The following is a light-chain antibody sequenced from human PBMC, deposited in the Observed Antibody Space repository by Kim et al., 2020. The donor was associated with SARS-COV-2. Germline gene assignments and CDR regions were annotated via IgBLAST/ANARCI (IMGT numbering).Light chain of an antibody. Sequence: EIVMTQSPATLSVSPGERATLSCRASQSVSSNLAWYQQKPGQAPRLLIYGASTRATGIPARFSGSGSGTEFTLTISSLQSEDFALYYCQQYNNWPQVTFGGGTKVDIK. CDR2: GAS. CDR1: QSVSSN. CDR3: QQYNNWPQVT. V-gene: IGKV3-15*01. J-gene: IGKJ4*01.